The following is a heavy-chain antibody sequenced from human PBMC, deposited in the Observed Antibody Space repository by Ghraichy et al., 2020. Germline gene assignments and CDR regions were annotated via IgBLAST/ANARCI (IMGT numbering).Heavy chain of an antibody. D-gene: IGHD3-3*01. V-gene: IGHV4-30-4*01. CDR1: GGSISSGDYY. Sequence: SETLSLTCTVSGGSISSGDYYWSWIRQPPGKGLEWIGYIYYSGSTYYNPSLKSRVTISVDTSKNQFSLKLSSVTAADTAVYYCARGELGYYDFWSGYFKTPINFVDDWGQGTLVTVSS. J-gene: IGHJ4*02. CDR2: IYYSGST. CDR3: ARGELGYYDFWSGYFKTPINFVDD.